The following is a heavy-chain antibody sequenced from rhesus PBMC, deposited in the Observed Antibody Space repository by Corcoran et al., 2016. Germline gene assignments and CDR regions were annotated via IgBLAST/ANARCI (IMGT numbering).Heavy chain of an antibody. V-gene: IGHV4-173*01. J-gene: IGHJ4*01. Sequence: QLQLQESGPGLVKPSETLSLTCAVSGGSLSSNYWTWIRQPPGKGLEWIGRISGSGGSTDYNPSLKSRVTISTDTSKNQVSLKLSSVTAADTAVYYCAREMGGSYSYDYWGQGVLVTVSS. CDR3: AREMGGSYSYDY. CDR1: GGSLSSNY. D-gene: IGHD3-16*01. CDR2: ISGSGGST.